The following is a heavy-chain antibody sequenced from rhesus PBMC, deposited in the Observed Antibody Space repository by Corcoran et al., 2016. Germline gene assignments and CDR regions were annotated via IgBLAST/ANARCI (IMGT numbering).Heavy chain of an antibody. V-gene: IGHV4-106*01. CDR3: ARSPPAQYYFDY. Sequence: QVQLQESGPGLVKPSETLSLTCAVSGGSISDDYYWSWILQPPGKGLKWIGYIYGRGGGTNYNPSLKNRVTISKDTSKTQFSLRLSSVTAADTAVYYCARSPPAQYYFDYWGQGVLVTVSS. CDR1: GGSISDDYY. J-gene: IGHJ4*01. CDR2: IYGRGGGT.